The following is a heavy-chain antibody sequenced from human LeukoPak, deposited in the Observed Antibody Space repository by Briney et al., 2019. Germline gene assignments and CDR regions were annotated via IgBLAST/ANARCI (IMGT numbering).Heavy chain of an antibody. CDR3: ARVISGPIDAFDI. V-gene: IGHV4-59*01. Sequence: SETLSLTCTVSGGSISSYYWSWIRQPPGKGLEGIGYIYYSGSTNYNPSLTSRVTISVDTSKNQFSLKLSSVTAADTAVYYCARVISGPIDAFDIWGQGTMVTVSS. D-gene: IGHD1-20*01. J-gene: IGHJ3*02. CDR1: GGSISSYY. CDR2: IYYSGST.